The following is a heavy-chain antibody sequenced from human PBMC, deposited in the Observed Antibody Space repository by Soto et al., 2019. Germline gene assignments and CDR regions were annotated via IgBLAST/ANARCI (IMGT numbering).Heavy chain of an antibody. CDR1: GGTFSSYA. D-gene: IGHD1-26*01. J-gene: IGHJ4*02. CDR2: IIPIFGTA. CDR3: ARARLERWELLHEPLGY. Sequence: SVKVSCKASGGTFSSYAISWVRQAPGQGLEWMGGIIPIFGTANYAQKFQGRVTITADESTSTAYMELSSLRSEDTAVYYCARARLERWELLHEPLGYWGQGTLVTLSS. V-gene: IGHV1-69*13.